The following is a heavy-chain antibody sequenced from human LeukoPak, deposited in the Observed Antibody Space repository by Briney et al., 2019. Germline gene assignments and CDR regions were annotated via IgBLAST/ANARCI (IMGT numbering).Heavy chain of an antibody. J-gene: IGHJ4*02. CDR3: AKGLVPAAIRVVDY. CDR1: GFTFSDYY. V-gene: IGHV3-11*01. Sequence: GGSLRLSCAASGFTFSDYYMTWIRQAPGKGLEWVSYISSSGSTTHYADSVKGRFTISRDNAKNSLYVQMKSLRAEDTAVYYCAKGLVPAAIRVVDYWGQGTLVTVSS. D-gene: IGHD2-2*01. CDR2: ISSSGSTT.